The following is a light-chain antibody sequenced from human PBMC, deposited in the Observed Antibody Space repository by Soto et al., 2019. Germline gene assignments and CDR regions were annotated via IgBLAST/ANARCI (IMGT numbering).Light chain of an antibody. Sequence: MRMTQSPSSLSASVGDRVPITCQASQDISNYLNWYQQKPGKAPKLLIYAASTLQSGVPSRFSGSGSGTDFTLTISCLQSEDFATYYCQQYYSYPRTFGQGTKVDIK. CDR3: QQYYSYPRT. V-gene: IGKV1-8*01. J-gene: IGKJ1*01. CDR1: QDISNY. CDR2: AAS.